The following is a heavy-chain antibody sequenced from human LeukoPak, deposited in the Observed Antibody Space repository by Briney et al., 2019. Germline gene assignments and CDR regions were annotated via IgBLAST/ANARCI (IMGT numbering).Heavy chain of an antibody. D-gene: IGHD3-10*01. V-gene: IGHV4-30-4*01. CDR1: GGSISSGDYY. CDR3: AREGYYGSGSYSSYYYYYGMDV. CDR2: IYCSGST. J-gene: IGHJ6*02. Sequence: SSETLSLTCTVSGGSISSGDYYWSWIRQPPEKGLEWIGYIYCSGSTYYNPSLKSRVTISVDTSKNQFSLKLSSVTAADTAVYYCAREGYYGSGSYSSYYYYYGMDVWGQGTTVTVSS.